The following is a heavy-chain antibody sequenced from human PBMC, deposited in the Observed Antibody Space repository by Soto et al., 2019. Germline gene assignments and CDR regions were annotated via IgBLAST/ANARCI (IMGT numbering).Heavy chain of an antibody. CDR2: IYHSGST. CDR1: GYSISSGSY. J-gene: IGHJ4*02. V-gene: IGHV4-38-2*02. CDR3: ARETPLDPDYGGNPFSDF. D-gene: IGHD4-17*01. Sequence: VSGYSISSGSYWGWIRQPPGKGLEWIGSIYHSGSTYYNPSLKSRVTISVDTSKNSLFLQMNSLTAEDTAVYYCARETPLDPDYGGNPFSDFWGQGTLVTVSS.